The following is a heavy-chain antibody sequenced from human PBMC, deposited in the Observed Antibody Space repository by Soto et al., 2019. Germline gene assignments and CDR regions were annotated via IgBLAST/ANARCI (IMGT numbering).Heavy chain of an antibody. CDR2: ISAYNGNT. V-gene: IGHV1-18*01. CDR1: GYTFTSYG. D-gene: IGHD3-22*01. J-gene: IGHJ5*02. Sequence: ASVKVSCKASGYTFTSYGISWVRQAPGQGLEWMGWISAYNGNTNYAQKLQGRVTMTTDTSTSTAYMELRSLRSDDTAVYYCARQHRNLLHYYDSSGPPSLRFDPWGQGTLVTVSS. CDR3: ARQHRNLLHYYDSSGPPSLRFDP.